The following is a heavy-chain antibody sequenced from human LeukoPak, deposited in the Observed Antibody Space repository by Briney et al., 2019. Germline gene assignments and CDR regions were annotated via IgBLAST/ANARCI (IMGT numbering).Heavy chain of an antibody. V-gene: IGHV3-23*01. D-gene: IGHD2-15*01. CDR1: GFTFSSYG. CDR3: AKDCSGGSCYDWFDP. CDR2: ISGSGGST. Sequence: GSLRLSCAASGFTFSSYGMSWVRQAPGKGLEWVSAISGSGGSTYYADSVKGRFTISRDNSKNTLYLQMNSLRAEDTAVYYCAKDCSGGSCYDWFDPWGQGTLVTVSS. J-gene: IGHJ5*02.